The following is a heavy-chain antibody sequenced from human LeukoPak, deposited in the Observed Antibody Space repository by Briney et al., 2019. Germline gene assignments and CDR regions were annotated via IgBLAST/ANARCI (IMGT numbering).Heavy chain of an antibody. D-gene: IGHD6-19*01. J-gene: IGHJ6*03. CDR2: IYISGSGST. V-gene: IGHV4-4*07. CDR3: ARAKRAAVAGTYIYYYYMDV. CDR1: GGSISSDY. Sequence: PSETLSLTCTVSGGSISSDYWSSIRQPAGRGLEWIGRIYISGSGSTNYNPSLKSRVTMSVDTSKTQFSPKLSSVTAAATAVYYCARAKRAAVAGTYIYYYYMDVWGNGTTVTISS.